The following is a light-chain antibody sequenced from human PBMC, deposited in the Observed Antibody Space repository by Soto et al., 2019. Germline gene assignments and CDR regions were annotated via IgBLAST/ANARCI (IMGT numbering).Light chain of an antibody. V-gene: IGKV1-5*03. CDR1: QGINSW. CDR2: KAS. Sequence: DIQMTQSPSTLSASVGERVTSTCRASQGINSWLAWYQQKPVKAPKLLIYKASSLESGVPSRFSGSGSGTEFTLTISSLQPEDFATYYCQQYNSFSWTFGQGTNVEIK. J-gene: IGKJ1*01. CDR3: QQYNSFSWT.